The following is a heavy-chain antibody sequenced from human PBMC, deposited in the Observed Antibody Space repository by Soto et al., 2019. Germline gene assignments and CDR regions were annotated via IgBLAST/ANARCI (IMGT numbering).Heavy chain of an antibody. D-gene: IGHD6-19*01. CDR3: TTGSSGWSQGGFDP. CDR2: IKTKTDGGTI. J-gene: IGHJ5*02. V-gene: IGHV3-15*01. CDR1: GFTFSNAW. Sequence: PGGSLRLSCAASGFTFSNAWMSWVRQAPGKGLEWVGRIKTKTDGGTIDYAAPVKGRFTISRDDSKNTLYLQMNSLKTEDTAVYYCTTGSSGWSQGGFDPWGQGXLVTVYS.